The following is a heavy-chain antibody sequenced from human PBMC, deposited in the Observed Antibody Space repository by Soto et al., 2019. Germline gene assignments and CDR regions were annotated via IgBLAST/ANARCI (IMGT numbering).Heavy chain of an antibody. CDR2: IWYDGSNK. D-gene: IGHD3-3*01. V-gene: IGHV3-33*01. CDR1: GFTFSSYG. Sequence: QVQLVESGGGVVQPGRSLRLSCAASGFTFSSYGMHWVRQAPGKGLEWVAVIWYDGSNKYYADSVKGRFTISRDNSKNTLYLQMNSLGAEDTAVYYCARDPPVLRCLPPAGYFDLWGRGTLVTVSS. J-gene: IGHJ2*01. CDR3: ARDPPVLRCLPPAGYFDL.